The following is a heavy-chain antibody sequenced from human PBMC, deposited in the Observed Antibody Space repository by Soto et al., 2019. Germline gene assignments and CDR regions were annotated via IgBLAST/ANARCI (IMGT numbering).Heavy chain of an antibody. CDR1: GGSIRGYY. CDR2: IYSDGTT. J-gene: IGHJ6*02. V-gene: IGHV4-4*07. CDR3: SRVGCSNSKCYTRGMDV. Sequence: LSLTCTVSGGSIRGYYWSWVRQPAGKGLEWVGRIYSDGTTNYSPSLKSRVTMSLDTSKDQFSLHLNSVTAADTAVYYCSRVGCSNSKCYTRGMDVWGQGTTVTVSS. D-gene: IGHD2-2*01.